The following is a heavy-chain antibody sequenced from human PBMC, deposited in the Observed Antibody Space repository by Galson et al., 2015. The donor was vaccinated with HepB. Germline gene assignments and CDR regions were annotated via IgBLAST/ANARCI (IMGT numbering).Heavy chain of an antibody. CDR2: ISSSSSIK. Sequence: SLRLSCAASGFTFSSYSMNWVRQAPGKGLEWVSYISSSSSIKYFADSVKGRFSISRDNAKNSLYLQVSSLRAEDTAVYYCARVEWELGGVSYMDVWGKWTTVTVSS. D-gene: IGHD1-26*01. CDR1: GFTFSSYS. CDR3: ARVEWELGGVSYMDV. V-gene: IGHV3-48*04. J-gene: IGHJ6*03.